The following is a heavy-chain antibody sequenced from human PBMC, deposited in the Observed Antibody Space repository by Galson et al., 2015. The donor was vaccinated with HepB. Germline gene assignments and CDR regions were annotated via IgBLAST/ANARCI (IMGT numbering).Heavy chain of an antibody. J-gene: IGHJ3*01. V-gene: IGHV1-8*02. Sequence: SVKVSCKASGYTFSNYDINWLRQATGQGLEWMGWMNPKSGNTGYAQKFQGRVIMTRDNSITTAYMELSGLRSDDTAVYYCARDTGLLLGPDALNVWGQGAVVTVSS. CDR2: MNPKSGNT. CDR3: ARDTGLLLGPDALNV. CDR1: GYTFSNYD. D-gene: IGHD7-27*01.